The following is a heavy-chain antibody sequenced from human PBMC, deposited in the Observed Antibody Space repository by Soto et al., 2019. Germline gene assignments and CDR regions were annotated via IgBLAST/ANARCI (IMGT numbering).Heavy chain of an antibody. Sequence: GGSLRLSCATSGFAFSDYWMHWARQVPGKGLVWLSRINSNGDNIRYADSVKGRFTISRDNAKNTLYLQMNSLRAEDTAVYYCARVWANSGYYVAYDYWGQGTSVTVSS. V-gene: IGHV3-74*01. CDR2: INSNGDNI. CDR3: ARVWANSGYYVAYDY. CDR1: GFAFSDYW. J-gene: IGHJ4*02. D-gene: IGHD3-22*01.